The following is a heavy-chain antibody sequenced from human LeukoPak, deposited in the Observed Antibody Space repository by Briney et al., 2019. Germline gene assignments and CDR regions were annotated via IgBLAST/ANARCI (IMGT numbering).Heavy chain of an antibody. CDR2: IKQDGSEK. V-gene: IGHV3-7*01. CDR3: ARRDVDYYDSSRYFQH. J-gene: IGHJ1*01. Sequence: GGSLRLSCAASGFTFSSYWMSWVRQAPGKGLEWVANIKQDGSEKYYVDSVKGRFTISRDNAKNSLYLQMNSLRAEDTAVYYCARRDVDYYDSSRYFQHWGQGTLVTVSS. CDR1: GFTFSSYW. D-gene: IGHD3-22*01.